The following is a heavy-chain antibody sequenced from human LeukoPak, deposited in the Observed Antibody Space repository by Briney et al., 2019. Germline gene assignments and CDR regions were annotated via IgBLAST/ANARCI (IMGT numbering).Heavy chain of an antibody. J-gene: IGHJ5*02. CDR2: VYYSGST. Sequence: SETLSLTCTVSGDSITSYYWTCIRLPPGEELEWIGYVYYSGSTEYNPSLKSRVAMSVDTSKKQISLNLTSATAADTALYYCAKSADGYSLVAWGQGVLVTVSS. V-gene: IGHV4-59*01. CDR3: AKSADGYSLVA. D-gene: IGHD5-24*01. CDR1: GDSITSYY.